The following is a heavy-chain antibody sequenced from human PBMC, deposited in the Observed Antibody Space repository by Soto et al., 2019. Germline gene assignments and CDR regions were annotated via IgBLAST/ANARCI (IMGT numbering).Heavy chain of an antibody. J-gene: IGHJ2*01. CDR1: GFTFSSYG. Sequence: QVQLVESGGGVVQPGRSLRLSCAASGFTFSSYGMHWVRQAPGKGLEWVAVIWYDGSNKYYADSVKGRFTISRDNSKNTLYLQMNSLRAEDTAVYYCARDGEYYYGSGIYWYFDLWGRGTLVTVSS. CDR3: ARDGEYYYGSGIYWYFDL. V-gene: IGHV3-33*01. D-gene: IGHD3-10*01. CDR2: IWYDGSNK.